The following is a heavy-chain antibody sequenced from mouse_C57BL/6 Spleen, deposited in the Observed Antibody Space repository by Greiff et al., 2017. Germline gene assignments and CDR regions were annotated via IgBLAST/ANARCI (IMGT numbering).Heavy chain of an antibody. D-gene: IGHD2-5*01. CDR2: IDPSDSYT. CDR1: GYTFTSYW. V-gene: IGHV1-50*01. J-gene: IGHJ2*01. Sequence: QVQLQQPGAELVKPGASVKLSCKASGYTFTSYWMQWVKQRPGQGLEWIGEIDPSDSYTNYNQKFKGKATLTVDTSSSTAYMQLSSLTSEDSAVYYCARWYSNPGYFDYWGQGTTLTVSS. CDR3: ARWYSNPGYFDY.